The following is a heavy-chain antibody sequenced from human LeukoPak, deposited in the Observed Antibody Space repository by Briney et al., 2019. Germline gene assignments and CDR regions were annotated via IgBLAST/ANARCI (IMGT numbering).Heavy chain of an antibody. D-gene: IGHD2-15*01. CDR2: IKQDGSEK. CDR1: GFTFSSYW. Sequence: PGGSLRLSCAASGFTFSSYWMSWVRQAPGKGLEWVANIKQDGSEKYYVDSVKGRFTISRDNAKNSLYLQMNSLRAEDTAVYYCARNVVVGARYYYYYMDVWGKGTTVTISS. J-gene: IGHJ6*03. V-gene: IGHV3-7*01. CDR3: ARNVVVGARYYYYYMDV.